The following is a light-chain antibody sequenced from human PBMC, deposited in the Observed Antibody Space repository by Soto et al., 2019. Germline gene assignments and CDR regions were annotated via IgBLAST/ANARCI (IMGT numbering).Light chain of an antibody. CDR3: QQYNSYPLT. V-gene: IGKV1-5*01. CDR1: QSISSW. Sequence: DIQMTQSPSTLSAFVGDRVTITCRASQSISSWLAWYQQKPGKAPKLLIYHASSLESGVPSRFSGSGSGTEFTLTISSLRPDDFATYYCQQYNSYPLTFGGGTKVDIK. CDR2: HAS. J-gene: IGKJ4*01.